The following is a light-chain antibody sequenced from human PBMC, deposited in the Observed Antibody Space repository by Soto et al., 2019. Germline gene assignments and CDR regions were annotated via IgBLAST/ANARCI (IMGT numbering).Light chain of an antibody. V-gene: IGLV4-69*01. CDR2: LNSDGSH. CDR1: SGHSSYA. CDR3: QTWDTGIAV. Sequence: QLVLTQSPSASASLGPSVKLTCTLSSGHSSYAIAWHQQQPEKGPRYLMKLNSDGSHSKGDGIPDRFSGSSSGAERYLTISSLQSEDEADYYCQTWDTGIAVFGGGTQLTVL. J-gene: IGLJ7*01.